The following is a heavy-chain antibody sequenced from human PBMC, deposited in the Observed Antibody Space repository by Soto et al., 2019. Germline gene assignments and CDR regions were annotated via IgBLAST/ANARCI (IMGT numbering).Heavy chain of an antibody. J-gene: IGHJ4*02. Sequence: PGGSLRLSCAASGFTFSSYGMLWVRQAPGKGLEWVALIWYDVSIKYYADSVKGRFTISRDNSKKNTLYLQMNSLRAEDTAVYYCARDGLDHFDYWGQGTPVTVSS. CDR1: GFTFSSYG. CDR2: IWYDVSIK. CDR3: ARDGLDHFDY. V-gene: IGHV3-33*01. D-gene: IGHD6-6*01.